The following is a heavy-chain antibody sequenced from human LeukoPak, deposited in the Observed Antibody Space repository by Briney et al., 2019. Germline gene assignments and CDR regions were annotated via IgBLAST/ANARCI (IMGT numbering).Heavy chain of an antibody. CDR2: IYHSGST. V-gene: IGHV4-4*02. J-gene: IGHJ4*02. Sequence: SGTLSLTCAVSGGSISSSNWWSWVRQPPGKGLEWIGEIYHSGSTNYNPSLKSRVTISVDKSKNQFSLKLSSVTAADTAVYYCARERINYYGSGRGYFDYWGQGTLVTVSS. D-gene: IGHD3-10*01. CDR1: GGSISSSNW. CDR3: ARERINYYGSGRGYFDY.